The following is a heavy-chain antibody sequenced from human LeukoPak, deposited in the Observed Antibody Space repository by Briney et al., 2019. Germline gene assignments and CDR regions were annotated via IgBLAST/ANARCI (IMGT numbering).Heavy chain of an antibody. CDR2: ISAYNGNT. J-gene: IGHJ4*02. CDR1: GYTFTSYG. V-gene: IGHV1-18*01. CDR3: ARDQIGKGDYREPFPDY. D-gene: IGHD4-17*01. Sequence: ASVKVSCKASGYTFTSYGISWVRQAPRQGLEWMGWISAYNGNTNYAQKLQGRVTMTTDTSTSTAYMELRSLRSDDTAVYYCARDQIGKGDYREPFPDYWGQGTLVTVSS.